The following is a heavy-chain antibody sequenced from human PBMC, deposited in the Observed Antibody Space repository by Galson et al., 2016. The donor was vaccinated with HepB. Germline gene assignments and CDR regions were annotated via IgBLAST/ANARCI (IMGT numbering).Heavy chain of an antibody. CDR2: ILGSGSET. CDR1: GFTFSNYV. Sequence: SLRLSCAASGFTFSNYVMTWVRQAPGKGLEWVSGILGSGSETYYADSVKGRFTISRDNSKNTLHLQTNSLRVEDTAVYYCAKGKSSGNQDWFDPWGQGTLVTVSS. D-gene: IGHD1-26*01. CDR3: AKGKSSGNQDWFDP. V-gene: IGHV3-23*01. J-gene: IGHJ5*02.